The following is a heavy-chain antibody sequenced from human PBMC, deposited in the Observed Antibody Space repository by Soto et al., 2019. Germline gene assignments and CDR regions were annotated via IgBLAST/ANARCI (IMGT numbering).Heavy chain of an antibody. J-gene: IGHJ4*02. Sequence: QLQLQESGSGLVKPSQTLSLTCAVSGGSISRGGYSWSWIRQPPGKGLEWIGYIYHSGSTYYNPSLKSRVTISVDRSKNQFSLKLSSVTAADPAVYYCARVPDYWGQGTLVTVSS. V-gene: IGHV4-30-2*01. CDR3: ARVPDY. CDR2: IYHSGST. CDR1: GGSISRGGYS.